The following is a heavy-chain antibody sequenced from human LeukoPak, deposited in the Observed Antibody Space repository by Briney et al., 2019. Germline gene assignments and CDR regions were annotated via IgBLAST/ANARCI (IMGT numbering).Heavy chain of an antibody. V-gene: IGHV3-30-3*01. CDR2: ISYDGSNK. CDR1: GFTFSSYA. D-gene: IGHD5-24*01. J-gene: IGHJ4*02. CDR3: TTVGIWKMVTGEDH. Sequence: PGGSLRLSCAASGFTFSSYAMHWVRQAPGKGLEWVAVISYDGSNKYYADSVKGRFTISRDNSKNTLYLQMNSLKTEDTAVYYCTTVGIWKMVTGEDHWGQGTLVAVSS.